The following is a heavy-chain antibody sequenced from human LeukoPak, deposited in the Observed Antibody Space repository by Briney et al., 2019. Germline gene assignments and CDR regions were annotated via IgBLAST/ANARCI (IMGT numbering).Heavy chain of an antibody. V-gene: IGHV3-33*01. J-gene: IGHJ4*02. CDR1: GFTFSSYG. D-gene: IGHD4-17*01. CDR3: ARDTDYGDYHDY. Sequence: PGRSLRLSCAASGFTFSSYGMHWVRQAPGKGLEWVAVIWYDGSNKYYADSVKGRFTISRDNSKNTLYLQMNSLRAEDTAVYYCARDTDYGDYHDYWGQGTLVTVSS. CDR2: IWYDGSNK.